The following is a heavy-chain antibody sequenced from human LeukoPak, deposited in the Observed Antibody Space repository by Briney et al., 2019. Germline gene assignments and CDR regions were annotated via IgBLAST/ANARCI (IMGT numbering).Heavy chain of an antibody. CDR3: ARADPNASGYFYRFHWFDP. V-gene: IGHV4-59*01. D-gene: IGHD3-10*01. Sequence: SETLSLTCTVSGGSISSYYWNWVRQRPGKGLEWIGNIYYSGSTNYNPSLKSRVTISLATSKFQFSLRLNSVTAADTAVYYCARADPNASGYFYRFHWFDPWGQGTLVTVSS. CDR2: IYYSGST. J-gene: IGHJ5*02. CDR1: GGSISSYY.